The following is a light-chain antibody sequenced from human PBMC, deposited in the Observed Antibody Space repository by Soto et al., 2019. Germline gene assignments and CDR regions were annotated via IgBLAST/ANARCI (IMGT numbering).Light chain of an antibody. J-gene: IGKJ1*01. CDR1: QSVSSY. CDR2: DAS. CDR3: QQNKDWPGT. V-gene: IGKV3-15*01. Sequence: EIVMTQSPATLSVSPGERATLSCRASQSVSSYLAWCQQKPGQAPRLLIYDASTRATSIPVRYSGSGSGTECTLTISSLQSEDFGVYYGQQNKDWPGTFGQGTKVEIK.